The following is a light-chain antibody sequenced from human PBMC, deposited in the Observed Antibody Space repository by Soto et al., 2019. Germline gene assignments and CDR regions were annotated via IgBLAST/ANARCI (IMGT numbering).Light chain of an antibody. V-gene: IGKV3-11*01. Sequence: EIVLTQSPATLSLSPGERATLSCRASQSVSSYLAWYQQKPGQAPRLLIYDASSRATGIPARFSGSGSGTDFTLTISSLEPEDFATYYCQQSYSTPHTFGQGTKLEIK. J-gene: IGKJ2*01. CDR1: QSVSSY. CDR2: DAS. CDR3: QQSYSTPHT.